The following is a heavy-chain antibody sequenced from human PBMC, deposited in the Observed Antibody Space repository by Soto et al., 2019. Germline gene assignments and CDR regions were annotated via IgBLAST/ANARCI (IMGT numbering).Heavy chain of an antibody. D-gene: IGHD6-6*01. CDR3: ARWGGSSRPYDY. CDR2: IYYTGST. J-gene: IGHJ4*02. V-gene: IGHV4-31*03. Sequence: QVQLQESGPGLVKPSQTLSLTCTVSGGSISSGGYYWSWIRKHPGKGLEWIGYIYYTGSTYYNPSLKSRVTISVDTSKNQFSLKLSSVTAADTAVYYCARWGGSSRPYDYWGQGTLVTVSS. CDR1: GGSISSGGYY.